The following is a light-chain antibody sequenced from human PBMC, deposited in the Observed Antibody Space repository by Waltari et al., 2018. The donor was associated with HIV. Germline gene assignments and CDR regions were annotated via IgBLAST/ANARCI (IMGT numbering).Light chain of an antibody. CDR2: RND. V-gene: IGLV1-47*01. CDR3: AAWDDSLSGYV. Sequence: QSVLTQPPSAAGTPGQRVTISCSGASSNIASNYVFWYQLLPGTAPKLLVYRNDQRPSGVPDRLSGSKSGTSASLAISGLRSEDEADYYCAAWDDSLSGYVFGTGTKVTVL. CDR1: SSNIASNY. J-gene: IGLJ1*01.